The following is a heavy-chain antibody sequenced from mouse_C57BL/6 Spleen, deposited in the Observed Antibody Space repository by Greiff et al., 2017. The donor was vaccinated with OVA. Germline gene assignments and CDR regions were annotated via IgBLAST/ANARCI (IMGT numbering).Heavy chain of an antibody. Sequence: VKLVESGPGLVQPSQSLSITCTVSGFSLTSYGVHWVRQSPGKGLEWLGVIWRGGSTDYNAAFMSRLSITKDNSKSQVFFKMNSLQADDTAIYYCARYYDYDEGGRAMDYWGQGTSVTVSS. V-gene: IGHV2-5*01. D-gene: IGHD2-4*01. CDR2: IWRGGST. J-gene: IGHJ4*01. CDR1: GFSLTSYG. CDR3: ARYYDYDEGGRAMDY.